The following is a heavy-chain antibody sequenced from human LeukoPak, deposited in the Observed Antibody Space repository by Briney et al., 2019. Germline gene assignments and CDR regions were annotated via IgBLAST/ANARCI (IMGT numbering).Heavy chain of an antibody. CDR2: ISGSGGST. D-gene: IGHD3-22*01. J-gene: IGHJ4*02. V-gene: IGHV3-23*01. CDR1: GFTFSSYA. CDR3: AKDGYYYHSSGYYYYLDY. Sequence: GGSLRLSCAASGFTFSSYAMSWVRQAPGKGLEWVSTISGSGGSTSYADSVKGRFTTSRDNSKNTLYLQMNSLRAEDTAVYYCAKDGYYYHSSGYYYYLDYWGQGTLVTVSS.